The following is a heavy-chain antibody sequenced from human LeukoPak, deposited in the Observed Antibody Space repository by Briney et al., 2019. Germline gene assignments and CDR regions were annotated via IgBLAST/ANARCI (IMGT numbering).Heavy chain of an antibody. D-gene: IGHD4/OR15-4a*01. CDR2: RYYGGTT. CDR1: GGSISSGLYY. CDR3: ARLYDGALQYFDY. V-gene: IGHV4-31*03. J-gene: IGHJ4*02. Sequence: PSETLSLTCTVSGGSISSGLYYWSWIRQLPGKGLEWIGYRYYGGTTYYNPSLKSRVTISVDTSKNQFSLKLNSVTAADTAVYYCARLYDGALQYFDYWGQGALVTVSS.